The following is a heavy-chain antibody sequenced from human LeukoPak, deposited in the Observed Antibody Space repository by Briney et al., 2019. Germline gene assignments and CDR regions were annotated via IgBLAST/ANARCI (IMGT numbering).Heavy chain of an antibody. CDR3: AKGRTLVGGSTRSYDY. D-gene: IGHD1-26*01. CDR2: ISANGGDT. V-gene: IGHV3-23*01. Sequence: GGSLRLSCAASGFTFTSYSMSWVRQAPGKGLEWVSVISANGGDTFYADSVKGRFTISRDNYKNTLYLQMNSPRVEDTAVYYCAKGRTLVGGSTRSYDYWGQGTLVTVFS. J-gene: IGHJ4*02. CDR1: GFTFTSYS.